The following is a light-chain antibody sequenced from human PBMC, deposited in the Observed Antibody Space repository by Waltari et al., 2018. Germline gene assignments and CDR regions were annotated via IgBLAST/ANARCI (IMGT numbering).Light chain of an antibody. V-gene: IGKV1-39*01. J-gene: IGKJ1*01. CDR3: QQSYSTSWT. Sequence: DIQMTQSPSSLSASVGDRVTITCRSSQSISSYLNWYQQKPGKAPKLLIYAASSLQSWVPSRCSGSGSGTDFTLTISSLQPEDCATYYCQQSYSTSWTFGQGTKVEIK. CDR2: AAS. CDR1: QSISSY.